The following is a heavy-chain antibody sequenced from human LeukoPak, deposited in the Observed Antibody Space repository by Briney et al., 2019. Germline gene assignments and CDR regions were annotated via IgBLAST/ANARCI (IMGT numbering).Heavy chain of an antibody. D-gene: IGHD4-11*01. V-gene: IGHV4-38-2*02. Sequence: SETLSLTCTVSGYSISSGYYWGWIRQPPGKGLEWIGSIYHSGSTYYNPSLKSRDTISVDTSKNQFSLKLSSVTDADTAVYYCARLLIDYSKAHYYYYMDVWGKGNTVTVSS. CDR3: ARLLIDYSKAHYYYYMDV. CDR2: IYHSGST. J-gene: IGHJ6*03. CDR1: GYSISSGYY.